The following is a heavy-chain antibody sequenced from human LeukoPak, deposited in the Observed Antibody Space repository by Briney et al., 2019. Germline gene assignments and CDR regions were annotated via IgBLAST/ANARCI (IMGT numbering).Heavy chain of an antibody. D-gene: IGHD2-21*02. CDR3: TRDSAYCGGDCYSW. Sequence: GGFLRLSCTASGFTFGDYAMSWVRQAPGKGLEWVGFIRSKAYGGTTEYAASVKGRFTISRDDSKSIAYLQMNSLKTEDTAVYYCTRDSAYCGGDCYSWWGQGTLVTVSS. CDR2: IRSKAYGGTT. V-gene: IGHV3-49*04. CDR1: GFTFGDYA. J-gene: IGHJ4*02.